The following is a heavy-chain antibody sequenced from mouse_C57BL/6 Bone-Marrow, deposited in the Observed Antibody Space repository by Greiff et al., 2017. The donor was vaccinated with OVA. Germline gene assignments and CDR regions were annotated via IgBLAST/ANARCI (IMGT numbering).Heavy chain of an antibody. Sequence: VKLQESGADLAKPGASVKLSCKASGYTFTSYWMHWVKQRPGQGLEWIGYINPSSGYTKYNQKFKDQATLTADKSSSTAYMQLSSLAYEDSAVYYCARTHGNFYAMDYWGQGTSVTVSS. CDR1: GYTFTSYW. J-gene: IGHJ4*01. CDR3: ARTHGNFYAMDY. V-gene: IGHV1-7*01. CDR2: INPSSGYT. D-gene: IGHD2-1*01.